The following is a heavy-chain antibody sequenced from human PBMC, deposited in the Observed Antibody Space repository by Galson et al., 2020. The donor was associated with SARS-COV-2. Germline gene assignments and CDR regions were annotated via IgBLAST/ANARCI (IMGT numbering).Heavy chain of an antibody. CDR2: ICAYNGNT. Sequence: ASVKVSCKASGYTFTSHGICWVRQSPAQGLEWSGWICAYNGNTNYAQKLKGRVTMTTDTSTSTAYMELRSLRSDDTAVYYCARDHFDWLLHDTNYYYCMDVWGKGTTVTVSS. CDR3: ARDHFDWLLHDTNYYYCMDV. D-gene: IGHD3-9*01. V-gene: IGHV1-18*01. J-gene: IGHJ6*03. CDR1: GYTFTSHG.